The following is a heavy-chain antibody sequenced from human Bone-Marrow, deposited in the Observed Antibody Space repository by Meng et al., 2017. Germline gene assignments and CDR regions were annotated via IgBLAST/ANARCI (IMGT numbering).Heavy chain of an antibody. CDR1: GGSFSAYD. CDR3: ASSMTTVTAEIDY. CDR2: INHSGST. Sequence: QVQVQQWGAGLLKPSETLSLTCAFSGGSFSAYDWSWIRQPPRKGLEWLGQINHSGSTNDNPSLKSRVTISIDTSRNQLSLKLSSVTAADTAVYYCASSMTTVTAEIDYWGQGTLVTVSS. D-gene: IGHD4-17*01. J-gene: IGHJ4*02. V-gene: IGHV4-34*01.